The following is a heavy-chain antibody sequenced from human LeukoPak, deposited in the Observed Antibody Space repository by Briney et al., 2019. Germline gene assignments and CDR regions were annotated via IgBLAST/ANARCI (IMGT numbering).Heavy chain of an antibody. Sequence: SGTLSLTCAVSGGSISSSNWWSWVRQPPGKGLEWIGEIYHSGSTNYNPSLKSRVTISVDKSKNQFSLKLSSVTAADTAVYYCARGGGGCSSTSCYRWFDPWGQGTLVTVSS. D-gene: IGHD2-2*01. J-gene: IGHJ5*02. CDR1: GGSISSSNW. CDR2: IYHSGST. CDR3: ARGGGGCSSTSCYRWFDP. V-gene: IGHV4-4*02.